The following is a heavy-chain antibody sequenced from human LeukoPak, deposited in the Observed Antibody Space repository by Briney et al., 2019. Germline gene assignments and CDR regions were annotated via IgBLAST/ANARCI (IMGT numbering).Heavy chain of an antibody. CDR1: GFTFGGYG. D-gene: IGHD3-3*01. J-gene: IGHJ4*02. CDR3: TRYNDDHFDY. CDR2: IAYDGSRA. Sequence: GGSLRLSCAGSGFTFGGYGMHWFRQTPGKGLEWVAVIAYDGSRAFYADSVKGRFTISRDNSKNTMFVQMDDLRAEDTAVYYCTRYNDDHFDYWGQGTLVTVSS. V-gene: IGHV3-33*01.